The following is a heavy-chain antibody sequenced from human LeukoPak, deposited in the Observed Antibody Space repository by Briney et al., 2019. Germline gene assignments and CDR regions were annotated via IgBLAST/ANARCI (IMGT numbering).Heavy chain of an antibody. Sequence: PGGSLRLSCAASGFTFSSYAMSWVRQAPGKGLEWVAFIRYDGSNKYYADSVKGRFTISRDNSKNTLYLQMNSLRAEDTAVYYCAKDRRPTPGGPGDYWGQGTLVTVSS. CDR2: IRYDGSNK. CDR1: GFTFSSYA. D-gene: IGHD2-15*01. CDR3: AKDRRPTPGGPGDY. J-gene: IGHJ4*02. V-gene: IGHV3-30*02.